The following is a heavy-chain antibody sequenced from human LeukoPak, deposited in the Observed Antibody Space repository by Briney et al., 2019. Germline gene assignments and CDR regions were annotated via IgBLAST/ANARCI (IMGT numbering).Heavy chain of an antibody. D-gene: IGHD6-25*01. CDR3: VRDGGPQKGIVY. V-gene: IGHV3-21*01. CDR2: INSGGSYI. J-gene: IGHJ4*02. CDR1: GFTFSNYY. Sequence: PGGSLRLSCAASGFTFSNYYMIWVRQAPGKGLECVSSINSGGSYIYYSDSVYGRFTISRDNAKNSLFLHMNSLRAEDTALYYCVRDGGPQKGIVYCGQGTLVSDSS.